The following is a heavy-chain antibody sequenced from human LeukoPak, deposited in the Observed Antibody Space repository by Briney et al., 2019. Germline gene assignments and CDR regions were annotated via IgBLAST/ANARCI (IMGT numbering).Heavy chain of an antibody. V-gene: IGHV1-2*02. CDR3: ARTPRECQLPSDY. J-gene: IGHJ4*02. CDR2: INPNSGGT. CDR1: GYTFTVYY. Sequence: ASLSVSSAASGYTFTVYYIHGVRHAPGQGLGWMGWINPNSGGTNSTQKFPGRVTITSDTSITTDYKDLSRLISDDTAVYYCARTPRECQLPSDYWGQGTLVTVSS. D-gene: IGHD2-2*01.